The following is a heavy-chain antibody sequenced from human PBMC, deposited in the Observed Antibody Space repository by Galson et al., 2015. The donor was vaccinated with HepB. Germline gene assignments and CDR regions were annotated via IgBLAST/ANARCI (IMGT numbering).Heavy chain of an antibody. CDR2: IYYSGST. V-gene: IGHV4-39*07. CDR3: ARTIVVVPAARGYYYYGMDV. J-gene: IGHJ6*02. CDR1: GGSISSSSYY. D-gene: IGHD2-2*01. Sequence: ETLSLTCTVSGGSISSSSYYWGWIRQPPGKGLEWIGSIYYSGSTYYNPSLKSRVTISVDTSKNQFSLKLSSVTAADTAVYYCARTIVVVPAARGYYYYGMDVWGQGTTVTVSS.